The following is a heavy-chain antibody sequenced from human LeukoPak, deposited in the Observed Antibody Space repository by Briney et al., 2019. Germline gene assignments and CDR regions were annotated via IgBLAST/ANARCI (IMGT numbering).Heavy chain of an antibody. J-gene: IGHJ4*02. Sequence: GGSLRLSCAASGFTFDDYAMHWVRHAPGKGLEWVSGISWNSGSIGYADSVKGRFTISRDNAKNSLYLQMNSLRAEDTALYYCAKGGGSSWLFDYWGRGTLVTVSS. D-gene: IGHD6-13*01. CDR1: GFTFDDYA. CDR3: AKGGGSSWLFDY. CDR2: ISWNSGSI. V-gene: IGHV3-9*01.